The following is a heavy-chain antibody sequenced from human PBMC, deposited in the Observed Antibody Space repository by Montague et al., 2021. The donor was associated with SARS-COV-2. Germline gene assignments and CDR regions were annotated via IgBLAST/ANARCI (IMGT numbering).Heavy chain of an antibody. D-gene: IGHD1-7*01. Sequence: SETLSLTCTVYGVSISGYTYFWGWIRQPPGKGLEWIASVYYSGSTYYNPSLKSRVTISVDTTKNQSSLQVSSATAADSAIYYCARHRVASGWNYFDPWGRGTLVTVSS. J-gene: IGHJ5*02. CDR2: VYYSGST. CDR1: GVSISGYTYF. V-gene: IGHV4-39*01. CDR3: ARHRVASGWNYFDP.